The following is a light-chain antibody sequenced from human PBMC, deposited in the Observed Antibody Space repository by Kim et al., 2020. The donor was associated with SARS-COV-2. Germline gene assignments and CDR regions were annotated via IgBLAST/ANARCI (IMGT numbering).Light chain of an antibody. CDR3: QTYNSAPRT. J-gene: IGKJ1*01. CDR1: QSISNY. Sequence: ASVGDRVTITCRASQSISNYLAWYQQKPGKVPNVVIYGASALQSGVPSRFSGSGSGTDFTLTISSLQPEDVATYYCQTYNSAPRTFGQGTKVDIK. V-gene: IGKV1-27*01. CDR2: GAS.